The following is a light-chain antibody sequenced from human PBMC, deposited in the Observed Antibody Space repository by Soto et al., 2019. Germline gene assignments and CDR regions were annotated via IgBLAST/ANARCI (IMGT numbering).Light chain of an antibody. CDR2: TAS. J-gene: IGKJ4*01. Sequence: DIEMTQSPSSLSASVGDRVTITCRASQDIHHFLTWYQQKRGEAPKLLIHTASTLQSGVPSRFSGSGSGTDFSLTISGLQPDDFATYYCQQYYTTLLTFGGGTNVETK. CDR1: QDIHHF. CDR3: QQYYTTLLT. V-gene: IGKV1-39*01.